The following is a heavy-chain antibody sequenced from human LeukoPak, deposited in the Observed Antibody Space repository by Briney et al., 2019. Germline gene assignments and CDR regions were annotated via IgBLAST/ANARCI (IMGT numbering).Heavy chain of an antibody. D-gene: IGHD3-22*01. J-gene: IGHJ6*03. CDR2: INPNSGGT. CDR3: ARDAQDDSGGYYSLYYYYYMDV. V-gene: IGHV1-2*02. Sequence: PWASVKVSCKTSGYTFIGYYMHWVRQAPGQGLQCMGWINPNSGGTNYAQKLQGRVTMTTDTSTSTAYMELRSLRSDDTAVYYCARDAQDDSGGYYSLYYYYYMDVWGKGTTVTVSS. CDR1: GYTFIGYY.